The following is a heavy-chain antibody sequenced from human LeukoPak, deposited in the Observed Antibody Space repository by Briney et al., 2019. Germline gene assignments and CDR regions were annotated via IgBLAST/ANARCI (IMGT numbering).Heavy chain of an antibody. CDR3: AKDITMIVVVISGPDY. J-gene: IGHJ4*02. V-gene: IGHV3-30*18. Sequence: PGGSLRLSCAASGFTLSSYGMHWVRQAPGKGLEWVAVIPFDGSTKYYADSVKGRFTISRDNSKNTLYLQMNSLRAEDTAVYYCAKDITMIVVVISGPDYWGQGTLVTVSS. CDR1: GFTLSSYG. CDR2: IPFDGSTK. D-gene: IGHD3-22*01.